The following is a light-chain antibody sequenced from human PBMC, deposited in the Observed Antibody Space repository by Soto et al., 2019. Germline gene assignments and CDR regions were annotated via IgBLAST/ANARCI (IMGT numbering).Light chain of an antibody. CDR2: GAS. V-gene: IGKV3D-15*01. CDR1: QTVSSN. Sequence: EIVMTQSPATLSVSPGERATLSCRASQTVSSNLAWYQQKPGQAPRLLIYGASTRATGIPARFSGSGSGTEVTLTISSQQSEDVAVYYCQQYHNWPPFTFGGGTKVEIK. CDR3: QQYHNWPPFT. J-gene: IGKJ4*01.